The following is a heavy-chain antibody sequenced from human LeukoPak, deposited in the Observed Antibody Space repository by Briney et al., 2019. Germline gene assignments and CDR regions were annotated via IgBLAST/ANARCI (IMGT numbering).Heavy chain of an antibody. CDR2: IYTSGST. V-gene: IGHV4-4*07. J-gene: IGHJ5*02. CDR3: ARDGAGLITGVVDP. D-gene: IGHD2-15*01. Sequence: PSETLSLTCTVSGGSISSYYWSWIRQPAGKGLEWIGRIYTSGSTNYNPSLKSRVTMSVDTSKNQFSLKLSSVTAADTAVYYCARDGAGLITGVVDPWGQGTLVTVSS. CDR1: GGSISSYY.